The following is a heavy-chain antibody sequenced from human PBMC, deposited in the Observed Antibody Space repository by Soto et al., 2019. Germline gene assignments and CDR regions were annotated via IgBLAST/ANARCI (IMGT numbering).Heavy chain of an antibody. CDR2: IFSNGEK. V-gene: IGHV2-26*01. CDR3: ARILGVYDFWSGYYMALDY. CDR1: GFSLSNARMG. D-gene: IGHD3-3*01. Sequence: SGPPLVNPTETLTLTCTVSGFSLSNARMGVSWIRQPPGKALEWLAHIFSNGEKSYSTSLKSRLTISKDTSKSQVVLTMTNMEPVDTATYYCARILGVYDFWSGYYMALDYWGQGTLVTVSS. J-gene: IGHJ4*02.